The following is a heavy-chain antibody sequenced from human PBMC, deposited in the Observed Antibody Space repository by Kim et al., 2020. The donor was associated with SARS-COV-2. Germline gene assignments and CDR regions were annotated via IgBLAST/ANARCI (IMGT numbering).Heavy chain of an antibody. CDR3: ARVPSGSYYGNAFDI. V-gene: IGHV3-13*01. Sequence: GAVKGRLTRSRENAKNSLYLQMNSLGDGDTAVYYCARVPSGSYYGNAFDIWGQGTMVTVSS. J-gene: IGHJ3*02. D-gene: IGHD1-26*01.